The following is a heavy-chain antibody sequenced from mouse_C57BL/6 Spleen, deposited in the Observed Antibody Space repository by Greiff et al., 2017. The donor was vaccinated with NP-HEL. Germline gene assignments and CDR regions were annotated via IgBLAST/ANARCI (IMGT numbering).Heavy chain of an antibody. CDR2: IYPGDGDT. Sequence: QVQLQQPGAELVKPGASVKLSCKASGYTFTSYWMHWVKQRPGKGLEWIGRIYPGDGDTNYNGKFKGKATLTADKSSSTAYMQLSSLTSEDSAVYFCARGGGTFAYWGQGTLVTVSA. V-gene: IGHV1-82*01. D-gene: IGHD4-1*01. CDR1: GYTFTSYW. CDR3: ARGGGTFAY. J-gene: IGHJ3*01.